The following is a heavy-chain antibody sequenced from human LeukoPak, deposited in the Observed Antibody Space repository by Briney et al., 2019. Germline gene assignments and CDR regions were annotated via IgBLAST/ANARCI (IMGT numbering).Heavy chain of an antibody. J-gene: IGHJ6*04. D-gene: IGHD3-3*01. CDR1: GYTFTSYY. Sequence: ASVKVSCKASGYTFTSYYMHWVRQAPGQGLEWMGIINPSDGSTSYAQKFQGRVTMTRDTSTSTVYMELSSLRSEDTAVYYCARDRRGNYDFWSLTMDVWGKGTTVTVSS. V-gene: IGHV1-46*01. CDR2: INPSDGST. CDR3: ARDRRGNYDFWSLTMDV.